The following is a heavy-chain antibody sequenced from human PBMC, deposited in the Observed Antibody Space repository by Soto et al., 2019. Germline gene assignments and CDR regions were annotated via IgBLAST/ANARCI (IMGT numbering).Heavy chain of an antibody. Sequence: EVQLVESGGGLVQPGGSLRLSCAASGFTVSSKYMSWVRQAPGKGLEWVSLIQSGGTTYYADSVKGRFTISRDSYKNMLHLPMDSLRAEDTAVYYCARDDILCSGGSCYGVHMDVWGNGTTVTVSS. CDR2: IQSGGTT. CDR3: ARDDILCSGGSCYGVHMDV. CDR1: GFTVSSKY. V-gene: IGHV3-66*01. J-gene: IGHJ6*03. D-gene: IGHD2-15*01.